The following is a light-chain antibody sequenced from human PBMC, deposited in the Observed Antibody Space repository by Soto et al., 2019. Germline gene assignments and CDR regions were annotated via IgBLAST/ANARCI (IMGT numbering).Light chain of an antibody. CDR2: KTS. J-gene: IGKJ2*01. V-gene: IGKV1-5*03. CDR1: QRLSGW. CDR3: LQYNSLYT. Sequence: DIQMTQSPSTLSASVGDRVTITCRASQRLSGWLAWYQQKPGKAPKLLIYKTSSLESGVPSRFSGSGSGTEFTLTIRSMQPDDFATYYCLQYNSLYTFGQGTKLEIK.